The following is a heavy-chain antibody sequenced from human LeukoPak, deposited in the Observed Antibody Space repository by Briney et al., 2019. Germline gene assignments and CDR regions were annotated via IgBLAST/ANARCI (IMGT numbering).Heavy chain of an antibody. CDR1: NYTFSDYD. D-gene: IGHD4/OR15-4a*01. CDR2: VSKYTGNA. V-gene: IGHV1-18*01. CDR3: AKDLIGTIPDYFDY. J-gene: IGHJ4*02. Sequence: ASVKVSCKASNYTFSDYDVTWVRQAPGQGLEWMGWVSKYTGNADYAPKFQGRVSMTTDTSTRTAYMELRSLRPDDTAVYFCAKDLIGTIPDYFDYWGQGTLVTVSS.